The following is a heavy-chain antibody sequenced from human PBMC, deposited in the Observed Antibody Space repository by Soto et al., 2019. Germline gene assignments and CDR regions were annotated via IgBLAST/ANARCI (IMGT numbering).Heavy chain of an antibody. Sequence: SVKVSCKASGFTFTSSAVQWVRQARGQRLEWIGWIVVGSGNTNYAQKFQERVTITRDMSTSTAYMELSSLRSEDTAVYYCAAGGITMVRGVIVYYYYGMDVWGQGTTVTVS. V-gene: IGHV1-58*01. CDR2: IVVGSGNT. J-gene: IGHJ6*02. D-gene: IGHD3-10*01. CDR3: AAGGITMVRGVIVYYYYGMDV. CDR1: GFTFTSSA.